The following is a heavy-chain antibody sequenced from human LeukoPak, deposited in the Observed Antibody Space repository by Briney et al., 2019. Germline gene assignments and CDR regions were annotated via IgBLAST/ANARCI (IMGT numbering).Heavy chain of an antibody. D-gene: IGHD3-22*01. CDR3: AKDSSSSGYINWFDP. Sequence: GRSLRLSCAASGFTFTSYGMHWVRQAPGRGRGWVAVIWYDGSNKYYADAVKGRLTISRDTSTNTLYLQMNSLRGEDTAVYYCAKDSSSSGYINWFDPWGQGTLVTVSS. J-gene: IGHJ5*02. CDR2: IWYDGSNK. V-gene: IGHV3-33*06. CDR1: GFTFTSYG.